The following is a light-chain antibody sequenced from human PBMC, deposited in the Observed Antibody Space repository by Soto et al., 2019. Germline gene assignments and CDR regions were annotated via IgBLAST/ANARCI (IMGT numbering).Light chain of an antibody. V-gene: IGLV7-43*01. CDR2: STS. Sequence: QAVVTQEPSLTVSPGGTVTLTCASSAGAVTSAYYTNWLQQKPGQAPRALIYSTSEKHSWTPARFSGTRLGGKAALTLSAAQPEDEADYYCLLYYGGAQVLVGGWTTRTVL. J-gene: IGLJ2*01. CDR1: AGAVTSAYY. CDR3: LLYYGGAQVL.